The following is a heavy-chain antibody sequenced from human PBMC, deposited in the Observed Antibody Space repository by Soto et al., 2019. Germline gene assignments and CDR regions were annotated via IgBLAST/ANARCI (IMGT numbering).Heavy chain of an antibody. CDR2: ISGNGRSP. CDR3: ARMMSFDTSGYPHYFDY. J-gene: IGHJ4*02. CDR1: GFTFNTYA. D-gene: IGHD3-22*01. Sequence: GGSLRLSCAASGFTFNTYAMSWVRQAPGKGLEWVSGISGNGRSPFHADSVRGRLTISRDNSKDTLYLQMNSLRAEDTAVYYCARMMSFDTSGYPHYFDYWGPGTLVTVSS. V-gene: IGHV3-23*01.